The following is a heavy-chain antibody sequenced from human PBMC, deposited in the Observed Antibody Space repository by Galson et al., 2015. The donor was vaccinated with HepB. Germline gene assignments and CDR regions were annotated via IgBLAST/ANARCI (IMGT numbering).Heavy chain of an antibody. J-gene: IGHJ6*03. CDR3: ARQCDSCNYYYYYMDV. CDR2: ISYDGNNK. D-gene: IGHD2-21*01. Sequence: SLRLSCAASGFTFSSYAMHWVRQAPGKGLEWVAVISYDGNNKYYADSVKGRFTISRDNSKNTLYLQINSLRAEDTAVYYCARQCDSCNYYYYYMDVWGKGTTVTVSS. V-gene: IGHV3-30*04. CDR1: GFTFSSYA.